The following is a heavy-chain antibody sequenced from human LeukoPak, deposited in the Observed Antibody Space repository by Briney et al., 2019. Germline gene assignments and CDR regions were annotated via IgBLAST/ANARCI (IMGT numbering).Heavy chain of an antibody. CDR1: GGSVINYY. CDR3: ARGGGWFDP. V-gene: IGHV4-59*02. J-gene: IGHJ5*02. Sequence: SETLSLTCTVSGGSVINYYWSWIRQAPGKELEWIGYIYYTGTTNYNPSLKSRVTMSTDRSNHEFSLKVRSVTAADTAVYYCARGGGWFDPWGQGTLVSVSS. D-gene: IGHD3-10*01. CDR2: IYYTGTT.